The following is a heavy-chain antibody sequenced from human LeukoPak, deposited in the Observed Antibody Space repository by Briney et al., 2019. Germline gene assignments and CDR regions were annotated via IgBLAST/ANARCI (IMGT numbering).Heavy chain of an antibody. J-gene: IGHJ4*02. CDR2: MFGSGRT. CDR1: GASISSHY. Sequence: KPSETLSLTCTVSGASISSHYWSWIRQPPGEGLEWLGYMFGSGRTKYNPSLRNRVTISGDTSKNQVSLRLSSVTAADTAVYYCARCRDEFGDYGFDFWGQGALVTVSS. V-gene: IGHV4-59*11. D-gene: IGHD4-17*01. CDR3: ARCRDEFGDYGFDF.